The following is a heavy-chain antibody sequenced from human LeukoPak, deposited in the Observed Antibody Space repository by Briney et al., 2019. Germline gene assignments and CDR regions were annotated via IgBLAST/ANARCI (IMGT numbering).Heavy chain of an antibody. D-gene: IGHD3-22*01. CDR3: AKDLGSDDSSGYYWAFDY. J-gene: IGHJ4*02. Sequence: GGSLRLSCTASGFTFSSYGMHWVRQAPGKGLEWVAVISYDGSNKYYADSVKGRFTISRDNSKNTLYLQMDSLRAEDTAVYYCAKDLGSDDSSGYYWAFDYWGQGTLVTVSS. CDR1: GFTFSSYG. CDR2: ISYDGSNK. V-gene: IGHV3-30*18.